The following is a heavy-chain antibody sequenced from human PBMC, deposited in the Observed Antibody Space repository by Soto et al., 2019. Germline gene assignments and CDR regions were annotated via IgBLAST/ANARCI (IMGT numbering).Heavy chain of an antibody. CDR3: ARSSGGSYYRGPGMDV. CDR2: IYSGGST. D-gene: IGHD3-10*01. CDR1: GFTVSSNY. V-gene: IGHV3-66*01. J-gene: IGHJ6*02. Sequence: PGGSLRLSCAASGFTVSSNYMSWVRQAPGKGLEWVSVIYSGGSTYYADSVKGRFTISRDNSKNTLYLQMNSLRAEDTAVYYCARSSGGSYYRGPGMDVWGQGTTVTVSS.